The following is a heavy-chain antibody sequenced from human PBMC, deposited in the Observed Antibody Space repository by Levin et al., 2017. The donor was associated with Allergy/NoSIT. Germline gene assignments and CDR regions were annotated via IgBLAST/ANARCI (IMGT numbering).Heavy chain of an antibody. Sequence: GGSLRLSCVASGFNVSSNYMTWVRQAPGKGLEWVSIIYSGGSTYYADSVKGRFTISRDNSKNTLSLQMNSLRVEDTAVYYCARSHGLLDYYMDVWGKGTAVTVSS. J-gene: IGHJ6*03. CDR3: ARSHGLLDYYMDV. D-gene: IGHD4-17*01. CDR2: IYSGGST. V-gene: IGHV3-66*02. CDR1: GFNVSSNY.